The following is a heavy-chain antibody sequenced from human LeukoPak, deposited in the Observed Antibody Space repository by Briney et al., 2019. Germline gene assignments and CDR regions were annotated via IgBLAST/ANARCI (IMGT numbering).Heavy chain of an antibody. CDR3: ARARLRSVVVPAALGGY. CDR1: GYTFTGYY. CDR2: INPNSGGT. J-gene: IGHJ4*02. D-gene: IGHD2-2*01. V-gene: IGHV1-2*02. Sequence: VASVKVSCKASGYTFTGYYMHWVRQGPGRGLEWMGWINPNSGGTNYAQKFQGRVTMTRDTSISTAYMELSRLRSDDTAVYYCARARLRSVVVPAALGGYWGQGTLVTVSS.